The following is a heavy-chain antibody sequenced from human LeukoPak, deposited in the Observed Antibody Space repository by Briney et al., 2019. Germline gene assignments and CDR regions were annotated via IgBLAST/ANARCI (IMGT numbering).Heavy chain of an antibody. Sequence: SETLSLTCAVYGGSFSGYYWSWIRQPPGKGLERIGEINHSGSTNYNPSLKSRVTISVDTSKNQFSLKLSSVTAADTAVYYCARVGIVVVPAAMPAYYYGMDVWGQGTTVTVSS. CDR3: ARVGIVVVPAAMPAYYYGMDV. CDR1: GGSFSGYY. D-gene: IGHD2-2*01. V-gene: IGHV4-34*01. CDR2: INHSGST. J-gene: IGHJ6*02.